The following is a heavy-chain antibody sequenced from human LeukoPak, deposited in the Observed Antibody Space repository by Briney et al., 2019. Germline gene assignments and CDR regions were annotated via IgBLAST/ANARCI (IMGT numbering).Heavy chain of an antibody. CDR1: GFTFSSYS. CDR3: AREGGGIAVAGFDP. D-gene: IGHD6-19*01. J-gene: IGHJ5*02. CDR2: ISSSSSYI. V-gene: IGHV3-21*01. Sequence: PGGSLRLSCAASGFTFSSYSMNWVRQAPGKGLEWVSSISSSSSYIYYADSVKGRFTISRDNAKNPLYLQMNSLRAEDTAVYYCAREGGGIAVAGFDPWGQGTLVTVSS.